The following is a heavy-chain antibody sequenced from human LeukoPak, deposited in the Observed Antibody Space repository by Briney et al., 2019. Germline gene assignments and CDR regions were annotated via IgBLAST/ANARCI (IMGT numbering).Heavy chain of an antibody. CDR3: PCYFDY. J-gene: IGHJ4*02. CDR2: TSSGGGST. Sequence: GGSLRLSCAASGFTFSIYAMNWVRQAPGKGLEWVSATSSGGGSTYYADSVKGRFTISRDNSKDTLSLQMNSLRAEDTAVYSPPCYFDYWGQGTLVTVSS. CDR1: GFTFSIYA. V-gene: IGHV3-23*01.